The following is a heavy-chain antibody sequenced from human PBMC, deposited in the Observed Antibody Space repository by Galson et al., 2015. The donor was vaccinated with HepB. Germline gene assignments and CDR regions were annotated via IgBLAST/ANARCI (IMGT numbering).Heavy chain of an antibody. CDR2: INPNSGGT. Sequence: SVKVSCKASGYTFTGYYMHWVRQAPGQGLEWMGWINPNSGGTNYAQKFQGWVTMTRDTSISTAYMELSRLRSDDTAVYYCARDTAQYCSSTSCRDYYYGMDAWGQGTTVTVSS. V-gene: IGHV1-2*04. J-gene: IGHJ6*02. D-gene: IGHD2-2*01. CDR3: ARDTAQYCSSTSCRDYYYGMDA. CDR1: GYTFTGYY.